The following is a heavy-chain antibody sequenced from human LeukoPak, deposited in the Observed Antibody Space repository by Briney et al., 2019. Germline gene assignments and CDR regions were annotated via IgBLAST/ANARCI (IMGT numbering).Heavy chain of an antibody. CDR3: ARDSGYYDSSGYPYYYYGMDV. D-gene: IGHD3-22*01. Sequence: PGGSLRLSCAASGFTVSSNYMSWVRQAPGKGLEWVSVICSGGSTYYADFVKGRFTISRRNSKNSLYLQMNSLRAEDTAVYYCARDSGYYDSSGYPYYYYGMDVWGQGTTVTVSS. CDR2: ICSGGST. V-gene: IGHV3-53*04. CDR1: GFTVSSNY. J-gene: IGHJ6*02.